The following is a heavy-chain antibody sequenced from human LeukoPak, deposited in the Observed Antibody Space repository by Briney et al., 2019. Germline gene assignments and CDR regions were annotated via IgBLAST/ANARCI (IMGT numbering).Heavy chain of an antibody. CDR3: AMSSSVTRFDY. CDR1: GGSIGSGSFY. CDR2: ISTNGNT. Sequence: SETLSLTCTVSGGSIGSGSFYWSWIRQPAGKGLEWIGRISTNGNTNYNPSLKSRVTISVDTSKNQFSLMLNSVTAADTAVYYCAMSSSVTRFDYWGQGTLVTVSS. J-gene: IGHJ4*02. V-gene: IGHV4-61*02. D-gene: IGHD6-19*01.